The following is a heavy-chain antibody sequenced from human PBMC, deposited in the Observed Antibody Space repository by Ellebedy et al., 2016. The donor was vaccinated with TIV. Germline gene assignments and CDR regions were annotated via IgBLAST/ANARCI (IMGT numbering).Heavy chain of an antibody. Sequence: GESLKISCTASGFSFSSYGMNWVRQAPGQGLEFLAYISDNSDTKHYAPSVRGRFTISRDNAKNSLDLQMNSLTPEDTAVYYCTRMSYQDMPTNPFDYWGQGTLVTVSS. CDR3: TRMSYQDMPTNPFDY. V-gene: IGHV3-48*04. CDR2: ISDNSDTK. D-gene: IGHD1-14*01. J-gene: IGHJ4*02. CDR1: GFSFSSYG.